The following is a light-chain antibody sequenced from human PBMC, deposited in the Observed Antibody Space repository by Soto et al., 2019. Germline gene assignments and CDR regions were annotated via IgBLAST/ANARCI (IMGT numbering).Light chain of an antibody. Sequence: QSALTQPASVSRSPGQSITISCTGTSSGVGSYNLVSWYQQHPGKAPKLMIYEGSKRPSGVSNRFSGSKSGNTASLTISGLQAEDESDYYCCSYAGSSTVAFGGGTQLTVL. CDR1: SSGVGSYNL. J-gene: IGLJ2*01. CDR3: CSYAGSSTVA. V-gene: IGLV2-23*01. CDR2: EGS.